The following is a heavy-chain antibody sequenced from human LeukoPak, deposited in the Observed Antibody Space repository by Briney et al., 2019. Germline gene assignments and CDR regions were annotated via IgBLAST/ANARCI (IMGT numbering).Heavy chain of an antibody. CDR3: ARDRQWLVLDDAFDI. V-gene: IGHV3-30-3*01. CDR2: ISYDGSNK. Sequence: GWSVRLSCAASGFTFRSYAMSWVGQAPGKGLEWVAVISYDGSNKYYADSVKGRFTISRDNSKNTLYLQMNSLRAEDTAVYYCARDRQWLVLDDAFDIWGQGTMVTVSS. CDR1: GFTFRSYA. J-gene: IGHJ3*02. D-gene: IGHD6-19*01.